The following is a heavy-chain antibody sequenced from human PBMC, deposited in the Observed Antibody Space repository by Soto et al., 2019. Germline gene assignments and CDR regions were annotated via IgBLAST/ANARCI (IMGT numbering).Heavy chain of an antibody. J-gene: IGHJ6*02. V-gene: IGHV3-23*01. CDR3: AKAGVVPAAIRCMDL. Sequence: GGSLRPSCAASGFTFSSYAMSWGRQAPWQGLEWVSAISGSGGSTYSADSVKGRFTISTDNSKNTLYLQMNSLRAEDTAVYYCAKAGVVPAAIRCMDLWGQVTTVTVFS. D-gene: IGHD2-2*02. CDR2: ISGSGGST. CDR1: GFTFSSYA.